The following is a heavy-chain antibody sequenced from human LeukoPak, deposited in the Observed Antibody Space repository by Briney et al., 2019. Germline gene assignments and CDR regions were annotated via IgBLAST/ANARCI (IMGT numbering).Heavy chain of an antibody. CDR3: ARDQLVLSYYYGMDV. D-gene: IGHD6-13*01. J-gene: IGHJ6*02. Sequence: GGSLRLSCAASGFTFSSYAMHWVRQAPGKGLEYISAISSNGGITYYANSVEGRFTISRDNSKNTLYLQMGSLRAEDMAVYYCARDQLVLSYYYGMDVWGQGTTVTVSS. V-gene: IGHV3-64*01. CDR1: GFTFSSYA. CDR2: ISSNGGIT.